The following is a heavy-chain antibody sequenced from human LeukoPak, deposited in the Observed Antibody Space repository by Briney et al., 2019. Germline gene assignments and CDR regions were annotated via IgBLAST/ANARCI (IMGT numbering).Heavy chain of an antibody. CDR2: IESKSDGGTT. Sequence: PSETLSLTCAVYGGSFSGYYWSWIRQPPGKGLEWVGRIESKSDGGTTNYAAAVKGRFTISRDDSKTTLYLQMDSLKTEDTAVYYCTADPPGGSRAIDYWGQGTLVTVSS. CDR3: TADPPGGSRAIDY. D-gene: IGHD2-15*01. J-gene: IGHJ4*02. CDR1: GGSFSGYY. V-gene: IGHV3-15*04.